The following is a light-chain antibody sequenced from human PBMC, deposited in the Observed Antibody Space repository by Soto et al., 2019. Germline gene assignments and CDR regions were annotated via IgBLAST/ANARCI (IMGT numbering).Light chain of an antibody. CDR3: TSYAGSNNFFYV. J-gene: IGLJ1*01. CDR1: SSDVGGYNY. Sequence: QSVLTQPPSASGSPGQSVTISCTGTSSDVGGYNYVSWYQQHPGKAPKLMIYEVSKRPSGVPDRFSGSKSGNTASLTVSGLQAEDKADYYCTSYAGSNNFFYVFGTGTKLTVL. CDR2: EVS. V-gene: IGLV2-8*01.